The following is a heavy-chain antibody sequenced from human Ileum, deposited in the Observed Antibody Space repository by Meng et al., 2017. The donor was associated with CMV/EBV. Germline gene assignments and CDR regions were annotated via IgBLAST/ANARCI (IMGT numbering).Heavy chain of an antibody. J-gene: IGHJ6*02. CDR3: ARDATGMDV. CDR2: ITTTSYT. CDR1: GFSFSSYG. V-gene: IGHV3-21*04. D-gene: IGHD5-12*01. Sequence: LRLSCAASGFSFSSYGMNWVRQGPGKGLECISSITTTSYTDYADSVKGRFTISRDNAKNSVYLQMNDLRAEDTAVYYCARDATGMDVWGQGTTVTVSS.